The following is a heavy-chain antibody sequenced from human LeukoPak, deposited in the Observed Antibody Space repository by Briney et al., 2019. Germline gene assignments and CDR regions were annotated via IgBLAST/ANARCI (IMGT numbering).Heavy chain of an antibody. CDR1: GHTLNDLA. J-gene: IGHJ4*02. Sequence: GASVKVSCKVFGHTLNDLALHWVRQSPGKGLEWMGGFDPEDAETVYAQKFQGRVTMTEDTSTDTAYMELNSLTSEDTAVYYCAADGGPTAFVFASWGQGTLVTVSS. D-gene: IGHD4-17*01. V-gene: IGHV1-24*01. CDR3: AADGGPTAFVFAS. CDR2: FDPEDAET.